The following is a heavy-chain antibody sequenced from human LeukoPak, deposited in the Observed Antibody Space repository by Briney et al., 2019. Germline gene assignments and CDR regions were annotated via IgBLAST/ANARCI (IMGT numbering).Heavy chain of an antibody. J-gene: IGHJ6*03. Sequence: GGSLRLSCAASGFTSSSYSMNWVRQAPGKGLEWVSSISSSSSYIYYADSVKGRFTISRDNAKNSLYLQMNSLRAEDTAVYYCAREGRVGARSYYMDVWGKGTTVTVSS. V-gene: IGHV3-21*01. CDR2: ISSSSSYI. D-gene: IGHD1-26*01. CDR3: AREGRVGARSYYMDV. CDR1: GFTSSSYS.